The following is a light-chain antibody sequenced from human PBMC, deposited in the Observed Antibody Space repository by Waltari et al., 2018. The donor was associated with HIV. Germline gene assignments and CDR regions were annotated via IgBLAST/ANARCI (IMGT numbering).Light chain of an antibody. Sequence: QPVLPQPPSASGTLGQGLPLACFGSSYTIGTNTFNRYQHLPGAAPKLIIFRNHQPPSGVPDRFSGSQSGTSAFLTITGLLPGDEATYYCAAWDASLHVVFGGGTQLTVL. CDR2: RNH. V-gene: IGLV1-44*01. CDR1: SYTIGTNT. CDR3: AAWDASLHVV. J-gene: IGLJ2*01.